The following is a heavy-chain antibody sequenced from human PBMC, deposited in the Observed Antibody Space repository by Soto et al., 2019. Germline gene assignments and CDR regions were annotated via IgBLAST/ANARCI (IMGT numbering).Heavy chain of an antibody. V-gene: IGHV4-59*01. J-gene: IGHJ5*02. CDR2: IWFSGTT. Sequence: QVQLQESGPGLVKPSETLSLTCTVSGGSLSAYYWSWVRQPPGKGLEWIGFIWFSGTTTYNPSLRSRVTMSVDTSKNQLSLELNSVTAADTAVYYCARESSGNHNHNWFDPWGLGTLVTVSA. CDR1: GGSLSAYY. D-gene: IGHD1-20*01. CDR3: ARESSGNHNHNWFDP.